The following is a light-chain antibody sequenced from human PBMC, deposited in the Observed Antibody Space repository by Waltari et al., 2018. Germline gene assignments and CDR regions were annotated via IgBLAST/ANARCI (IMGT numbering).Light chain of an antibody. CDR3: SSYTSSSTLWV. V-gene: IGLV2-14*03. J-gene: IGLJ3*02. CDR2: DVS. Sequence: SALTQPASVSGSPGQSITISCTGTSRDVGGYHYVSWYQHHPGKAPKLMIYDVSNRPSGVSNRFSGSKSGNTASLTISGLQAEDEADYYCSSYTSSSTLWVFGGGTKLTVL. CDR1: SRDVGGYHY.